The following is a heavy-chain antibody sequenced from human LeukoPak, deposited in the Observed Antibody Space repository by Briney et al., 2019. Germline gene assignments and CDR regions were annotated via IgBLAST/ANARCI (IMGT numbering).Heavy chain of an antibody. Sequence: GGSLRLSCAASGFTFSSYAMHWVRQAPGKGLEWVAVISYDGSNKYYADSVKGRFTISRDNSKNTLYLQMNSLRAEDTAVYYCARSRYPIDDFDYWGQGTLATVSS. CDR3: ARSRYPIDDFDY. D-gene: IGHD1-1*01. CDR1: GFTFSSYA. J-gene: IGHJ4*02. CDR2: ISYDGSNK. V-gene: IGHV3-30-3*01.